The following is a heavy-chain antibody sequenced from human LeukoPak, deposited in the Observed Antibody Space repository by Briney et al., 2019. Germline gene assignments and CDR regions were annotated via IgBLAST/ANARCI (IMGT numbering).Heavy chain of an antibody. Sequence: GGSLRLSCVASGFTFSNYVMTWVRQAPGKGLEWVSDISDTAGSTYYADFVKGRFTISRDNSKNTVYLQMNSLRAEDTAIYFCAKEALPGIAVAGRVYWGQGTLVTVSS. J-gene: IGHJ4*02. CDR3: AKEALPGIAVAGRVY. CDR2: ISDTAGST. V-gene: IGHV3-23*01. D-gene: IGHD6-19*01. CDR1: GFTFSNYV.